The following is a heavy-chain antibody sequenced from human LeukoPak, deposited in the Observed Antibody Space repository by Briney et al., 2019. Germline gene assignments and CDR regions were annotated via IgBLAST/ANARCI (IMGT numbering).Heavy chain of an antibody. D-gene: IGHD6-13*01. CDR1: GGSISSSSYY. CDR3: ASQQQLVLLDWFDP. CDR2: IYYSGST. V-gene: IGHV4-39*07. J-gene: IGHJ5*02. Sequence: PSETLSLTFTVSGGSISSSSYYWGWIRQPPGKGLGWIGSIYYSGSTYYNPSLKSRVTISGDTSKNQFSLKLRSVTAADTAVYYCASQQQLVLLDWFDPWGQGTLVTVSS.